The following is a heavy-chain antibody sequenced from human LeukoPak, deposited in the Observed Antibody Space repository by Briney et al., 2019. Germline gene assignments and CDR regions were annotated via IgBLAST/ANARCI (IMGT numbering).Heavy chain of an antibody. CDR3: ARMSFEYDFWCGYYTSLGY. Sequence: ASVTVSCKASGYTFTSYGISWVRQAPGQGLEWLGWISDYNGNTNYAQKLQGRVTMTTDTSTSTAYMELRSLRSDDTAVYYCARMSFEYDFWCGYYTSLGYWGQGTLVTVSS. CDR2: ISDYNGNT. J-gene: IGHJ4*02. D-gene: IGHD3-3*01. CDR1: GYTFTSYG. V-gene: IGHV1-18*01.